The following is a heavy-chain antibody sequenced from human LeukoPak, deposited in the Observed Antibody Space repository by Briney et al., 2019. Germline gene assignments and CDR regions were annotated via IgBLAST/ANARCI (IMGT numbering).Heavy chain of an antibody. CDR2: ISHSGST. V-gene: IGHV4-34*01. D-gene: IGHD6-19*01. CDR1: GGSFSDYS. J-gene: IGHJ4*02. CDR3: ARGPRGLGMAGTFDY. Sequence: SETLSLTCAVSGGSFSDYSWSWIRQPPGKGLEWIAEISHSGSTNYNPSLKSRVTISVDTSKTKFSLKLSSVTAADTAVYFCARGPRGLGMAGTFDYWDQGTLVTVSS.